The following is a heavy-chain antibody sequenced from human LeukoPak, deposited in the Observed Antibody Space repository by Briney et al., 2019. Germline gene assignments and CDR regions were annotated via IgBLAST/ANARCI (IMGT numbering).Heavy chain of an antibody. D-gene: IGHD1-1*01. CDR1: GFTFSNYA. J-gene: IGHJ4*02. V-gene: IGHV3-64D*09. Sequence: GGSLRLSCSASGFTFSNYAMHWVRQAPGTGLEYVSAIGSNGDSTYYADSVKGRFTISRDNSKNTLYLQMSSLRAEDTAVYYCVKSSAGLTFDCWGQGTLATVSS. CDR2: IGSNGDST. CDR3: VKSSAGLTFDC.